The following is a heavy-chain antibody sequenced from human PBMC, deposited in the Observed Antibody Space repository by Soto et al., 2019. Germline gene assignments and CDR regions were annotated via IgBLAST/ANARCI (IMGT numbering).Heavy chain of an antibody. Sequence: GGSLRLSCAASGFTFSSYGMHWVRQAPGKGLEWVAVISYDGSNKYYADSVKGRFTISRDNSKNTLYLQMNSLRAEDTAVYYCARWAAAVDYWGQGTLVTVSS. V-gene: IGHV3-30*03. J-gene: IGHJ4*02. CDR3: ARWAAAVDY. D-gene: IGHD2-2*01. CDR2: ISYDGSNK. CDR1: GFTFSSYG.